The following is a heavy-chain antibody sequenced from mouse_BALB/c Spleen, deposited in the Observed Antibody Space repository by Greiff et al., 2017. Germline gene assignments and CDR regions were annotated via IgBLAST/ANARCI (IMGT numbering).Heavy chain of an antibody. J-gene: IGHJ2*01. V-gene: IGHV14-3*02. Sequence: EVQLVESGAELVKPGASVKLSCTASGFNIKDTYMHWVKQRPEQGLEWIGRIDPANGNTKYDPKFQGKATITADTSSNTAYLQLSSLTSEDTAVYYCARTFTTVVAPFDYWGQGTTLTVSS. CDR3: ARTFTTVVAPFDY. CDR2: IDPANGNT. CDR1: GFNIKDTY. D-gene: IGHD1-1*01.